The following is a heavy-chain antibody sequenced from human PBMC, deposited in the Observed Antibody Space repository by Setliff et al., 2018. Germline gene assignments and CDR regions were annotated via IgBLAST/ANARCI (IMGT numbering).Heavy chain of an antibody. CDR3: AKGRGEMDS. V-gene: IGHV4-38-2*02. D-gene: IGHD3-10*01. Sequence: ASETLSLTCTVSGYSISSGYIWGWIRQPPGKGLEWVGNIGHTGSINYNPSLKSRLTISRDTSKNQVSLKLNSVTATDTAVYYCAKGRGEMDSWGQGILVTVSS. J-gene: IGHJ4*02. CDR1: GYSISSGYI. CDR2: IGHTGSI.